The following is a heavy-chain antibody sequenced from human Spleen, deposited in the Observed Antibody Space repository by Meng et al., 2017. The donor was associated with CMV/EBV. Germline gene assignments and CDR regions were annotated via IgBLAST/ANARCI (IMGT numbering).Heavy chain of an antibody. V-gene: IGHV5-51*01. Sequence: GESLKISREGSGYTFTSYWIGWVRQMPGKGLEWMGIIYPGDSDTRYSPSFQGQVTISADKSITTAYLQWSSLKASDTAIYFCARLGVTSTYFDYWGQGTLVTVSS. CDR1: GYTFTSYW. CDR3: ARLGVTSTYFDY. J-gene: IGHJ4*02. CDR2: IYPGDSDT. D-gene: IGHD3-22*01.